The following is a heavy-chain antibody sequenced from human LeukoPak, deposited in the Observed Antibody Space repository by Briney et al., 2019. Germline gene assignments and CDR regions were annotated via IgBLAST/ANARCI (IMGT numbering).Heavy chain of an antibody. J-gene: IGHJ4*02. D-gene: IGHD3-22*01. V-gene: IGHV1-18*01. CDR1: GYTFTTYG. CDR2: ISAYNGYT. CDR3: ARDSSGYYYGY. Sequence: ASVKVSCKASGYTFTTYGIIWVRQAPGQGLEWMGWISAYNGYTNYAQNFQGRVTVTTDTSTSTAYMELRSLRSDDTAVYYCARDSSGYYYGYWGQGTLVTVSS.